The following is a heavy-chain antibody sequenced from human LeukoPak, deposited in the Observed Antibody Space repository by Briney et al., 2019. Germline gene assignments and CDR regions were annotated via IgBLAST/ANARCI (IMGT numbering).Heavy chain of an antibody. D-gene: IGHD6-25*01. CDR3: ARATMYSSGVDY. CDR2: INPNSGGT. J-gene: IGHJ4*02. V-gene: IGHV1-2*04. Sequence: ASVKVSCKASGYTFTGYYMHWVRQAPGQGLEWMGRINPNSGGTNYAQKFQDWVTMTRDTSISTAYMELSRLRSDDTAVYYCARATMYSSGVDYWGQGTLVNVSS. CDR1: GYTFTGYY.